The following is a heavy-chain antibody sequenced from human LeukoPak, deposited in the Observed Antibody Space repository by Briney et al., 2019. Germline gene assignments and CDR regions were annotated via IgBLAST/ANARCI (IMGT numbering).Heavy chain of an antibody. CDR2: IWYDGSNK. V-gene: IGHV3-33*01. Sequence: GRSLRLSCAASGFTFSSYGMHWVRQAPGKGLEWVAVIWYDGSNKYYADSVKGRFTISRDNSKNTLYLQMNSLRAEDTAVYYCARDWVAAAGPFDIWGQGTMVTVSS. CDR3: ARDWVAAAGPFDI. J-gene: IGHJ3*02. D-gene: IGHD6-13*01. CDR1: GFTFSSYG.